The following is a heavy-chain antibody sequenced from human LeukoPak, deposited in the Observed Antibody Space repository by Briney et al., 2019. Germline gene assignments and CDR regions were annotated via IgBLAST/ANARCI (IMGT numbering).Heavy chain of an antibody. Sequence: SETLSLTCTVSGGSISSYYWSWIRQPPGKGLEWIGYIYYSGSTNYNPSLKSRVTISVDTSKNQFSLKLTSMTAADTAVYYCASGIGIGYFDYWGQGTLVTVSS. CDR3: ASGIGIGYFDY. CDR1: GGSISSYY. D-gene: IGHD1-14*01. V-gene: IGHV4-59*08. J-gene: IGHJ4*02. CDR2: IYYSGST.